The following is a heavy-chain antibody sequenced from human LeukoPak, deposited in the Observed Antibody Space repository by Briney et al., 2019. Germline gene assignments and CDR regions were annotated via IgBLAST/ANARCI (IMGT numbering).Heavy chain of an antibody. CDR2: INPSGGST. Sequence: GASVKVSCKASGYTFTGYYMHWVRQAPGQGLEWMGIINPSGGSTSYAQKFQGRVTMTRDTSTSTVYMELSSLRSEDTAVYYCARARGCSSTSCYGHFDYWGQGTLVTVSS. CDR1: GYTFTGYY. CDR3: ARARGCSSTSCYGHFDY. J-gene: IGHJ4*02. V-gene: IGHV1-46*01. D-gene: IGHD2-2*01.